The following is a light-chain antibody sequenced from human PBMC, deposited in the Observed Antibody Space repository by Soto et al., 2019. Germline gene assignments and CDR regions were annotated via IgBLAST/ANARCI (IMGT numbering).Light chain of an antibody. Sequence: EIVLTQSPGTLSLSPGERGTLSCRASQSVGNSLAWYQQKPGQAPRLLIYGASARATGIPDRFSGSGSGTDFTLTISRLEPEDCAVYYCQHHGTSPVTFGPGTKVESK. CDR3: QHHGTSPVT. V-gene: IGKV3-20*01. CDR2: GAS. CDR1: QSVGNS. J-gene: IGKJ3*01.